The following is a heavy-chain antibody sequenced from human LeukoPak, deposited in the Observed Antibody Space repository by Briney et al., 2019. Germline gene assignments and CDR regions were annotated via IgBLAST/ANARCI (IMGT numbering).Heavy chain of an antibody. D-gene: IGHD3-22*01. CDR1: GYTFTGYY. CDR2: INPNSGNT. Sequence: ASVKVSCKASGYTFTGYYMHWVRQAPGQGLEWMGRINPNSGNTGYEQKFQGRVTITRNTSISTAYMELSSLRSEDTAVYYCARVTMIKRGAFDIWGQGTMVTVSS. V-gene: IGHV1-8*03. J-gene: IGHJ3*02. CDR3: ARVTMIKRGAFDI.